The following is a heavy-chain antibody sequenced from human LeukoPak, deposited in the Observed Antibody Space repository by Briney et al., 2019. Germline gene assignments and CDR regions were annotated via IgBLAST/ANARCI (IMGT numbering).Heavy chain of an antibody. CDR3: ARNVYNFDY. CDR1: GFTVSSNY. Sequence: GGSLRLSGVASGFTVSSNYMSWVRQAPGKGLEWVSIIYSGGITYHADSVKGRFTISRDNSKNTLYLQMNSLRAEDTAVYYCARNVYNFDYWGQGSLVTVSS. V-gene: IGHV3-66*01. D-gene: IGHD3-10*02. J-gene: IGHJ4*02. CDR2: IYSGGIT.